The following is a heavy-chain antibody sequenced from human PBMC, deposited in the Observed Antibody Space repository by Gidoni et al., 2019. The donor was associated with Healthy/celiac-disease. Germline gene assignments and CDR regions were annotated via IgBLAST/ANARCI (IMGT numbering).Heavy chain of an antibody. CDR2: IRSKAYGWTT. J-gene: IGHJ4*02. D-gene: IGHD6-13*01. CDR1: VFPFGDYA. CDR3: TREGRIAAAEGY. V-gene: IGHV3-49*03. Sequence: EVQLAVSGGGLVQPGRSLRTSSTASVFPFGDYAISGFRQAPGKGLEWVGVIRSKAYGWTTEYAASVKGRFTISRDDSKSIAYLQRNSLKTEDTAVYYCTREGRIAAAEGYWGQGTLVTVSS.